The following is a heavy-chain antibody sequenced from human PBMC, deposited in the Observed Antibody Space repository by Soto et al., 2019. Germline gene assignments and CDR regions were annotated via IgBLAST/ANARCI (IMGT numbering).Heavy chain of an antibody. CDR1: GYTFTSYG. CDR3: ARGDVAATTYYYYYGMDV. V-gene: IGHV1-18*01. D-gene: IGHD2-15*01. J-gene: IGHJ6*02. CDR2: ISAYNGNT. Sequence: GASVKVSCKASGYTFTSYGISWVRQAPGQGLEWMGWISAYNGNTNYAQKLQGRVTMTTDTSTSTAYMELRSLRSDDTAVYYCARGDVAATTYYYYYGMDVWGQGTTVTVSS.